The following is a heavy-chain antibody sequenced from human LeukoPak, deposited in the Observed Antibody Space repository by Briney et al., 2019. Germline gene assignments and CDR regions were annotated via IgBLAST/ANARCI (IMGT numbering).Heavy chain of an antibody. J-gene: IGHJ6*02. CDR1: GFTFSSYG. V-gene: IGHV3-33*01. Sequence: GGSLRLSCAASGFTFSSYGMHWVRQAPGKGLEWVAVIWYDGSNKYYADSVKGRFTISRDNSKNTLYLQMNSLRAEDTAVYYCARDALGMDVWGQGTTITVSS. CDR3: ARDALGMDV. CDR2: IWYDGSNK.